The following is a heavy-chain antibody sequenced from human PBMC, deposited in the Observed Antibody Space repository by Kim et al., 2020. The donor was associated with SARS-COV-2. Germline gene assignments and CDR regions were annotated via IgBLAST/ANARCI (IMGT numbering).Heavy chain of an antibody. CDR3: ATGGPYYDILTGYYYTDF. V-gene: IGHV1-24*01. D-gene: IGHD3-9*01. CDR2: FDPEDGET. Sequence: ASVKVSCKVSGYTLTELSMYWVRQAPGQGLEWMGGFDPEDGETIYAQKFQGRVTMTDDTSTDTAYMELSSLRSEDTAVYYCATGGPYYDILTGYYYTDFWGQGTLVTVSS. CDR1: GYTLTELS. J-gene: IGHJ4*02.